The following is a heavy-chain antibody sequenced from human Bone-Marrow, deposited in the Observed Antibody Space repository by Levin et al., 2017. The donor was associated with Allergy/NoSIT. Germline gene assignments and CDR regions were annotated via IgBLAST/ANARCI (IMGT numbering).Heavy chain of an antibody. V-gene: IGHV3-48*03. J-gene: IGHJ3*02. CDR2: IGSSGTST. Sequence: LSLTCAASGFRVSNYEMNWVRQAPGKGLEWVAYIGSSGTSTYYAESVRGRFTISRDTAKNLVHLQMNSLRAEDAAVYYCASETDMITVTKNTFDIWGQGTTVTVFS. CDR3: ASETDMITVTKNTFDI. CDR1: GFRVSNYE. D-gene: IGHD4-17*01.